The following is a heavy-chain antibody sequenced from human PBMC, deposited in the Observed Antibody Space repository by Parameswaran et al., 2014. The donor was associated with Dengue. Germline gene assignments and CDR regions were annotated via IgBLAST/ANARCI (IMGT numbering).Heavy chain of an antibody. V-gene: IGHV4-39*07. CDR3: ARGDYDILTGYFGRNYYYYGMDV. Sequence: VRQAPGKGLEWIGSIYYSGSTYYNPSLKSRVTISVDTSKNQFSLKLSSVTAADTAVYYCARGDYDILTGYFGRNYYYYGMDVWGQGTTVTVSS. D-gene: IGHD3-9*01. J-gene: IGHJ6*02. CDR2: IYYSGST.